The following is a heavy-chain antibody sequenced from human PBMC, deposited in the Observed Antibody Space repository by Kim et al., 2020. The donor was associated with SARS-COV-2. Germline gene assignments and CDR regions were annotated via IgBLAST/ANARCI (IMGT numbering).Heavy chain of an antibody. CDR2: INSDGSST. CDR3: ARENSSGSRYFDY. Sequence: GGSLRLSCAASGFTFSNYWMHWVRQAPGKGLLWVSRINSDGSSTNYADSVKGRFTISRDNAKNTLYLQMNSLRAEDTAVYYCARENSSGSRYFDYWGQGTLVTVSS. J-gene: IGHJ4*02. V-gene: IGHV3-74*01. D-gene: IGHD3-10*01. CDR1: GFTFSNYW.